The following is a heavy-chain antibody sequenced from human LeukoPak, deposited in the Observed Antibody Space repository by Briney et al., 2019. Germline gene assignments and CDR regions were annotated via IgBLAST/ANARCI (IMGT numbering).Heavy chain of an antibody. D-gene: IGHD4-23*01. V-gene: IGHV3-23*01. J-gene: IGHJ4*02. CDR3: AKAEEGAVITPTWIDS. Sequence: GGSLRLSCAASGFTFSTYAMNWVRQAPGKGPEWVSSISGSGSSIYNADSVKGRFTISRDNSKNTLYLQLNNLRVEDTAVYYCAKAEEGAVITPTWIDSWGQGTLITVSS. CDR2: ISGSGSSI. CDR1: GFTFSTYA.